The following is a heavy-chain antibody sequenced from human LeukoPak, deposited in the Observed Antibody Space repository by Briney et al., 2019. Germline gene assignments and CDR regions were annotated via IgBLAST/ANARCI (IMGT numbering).Heavy chain of an antibody. V-gene: IGHV3-66*01. CDR3: ARGGSSRFDQ. Sequence: GGSLRLSCVASGFTVSSSYMTWVRQAPGKGLEWVSVIYGGGSTFYADSVKGRFTISRDTSKNTLFLQMNSLRADDTAVYYCARGGSSRFDQWGQGTLVTVSS. CDR1: GFTVSSSY. J-gene: IGHJ4*02. CDR2: IYGGGST. D-gene: IGHD6-13*01.